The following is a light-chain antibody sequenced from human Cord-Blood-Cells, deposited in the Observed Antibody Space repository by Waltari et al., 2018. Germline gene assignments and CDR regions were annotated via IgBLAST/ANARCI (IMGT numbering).Light chain of an antibody. V-gene: IGKV1-39*01. CDR2: AAS. CDR3: QQSYSTRGT. J-gene: IGKJ1*01. Sequence: DIQMTQSPSSLSASVGDRVTITCRASQSISSYLNWYQQKPGKAPKLLIYAASSLQSGVPSRVSGSGSGTDFTLTISSLQPEDFATYYCQQSYSTRGTFGQGTKVEIK. CDR1: QSISSY.